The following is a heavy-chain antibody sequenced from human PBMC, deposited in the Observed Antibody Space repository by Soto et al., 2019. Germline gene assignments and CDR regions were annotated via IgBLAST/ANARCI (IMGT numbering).Heavy chain of an antibody. CDR3: TRRLSVVGTSSFDY. D-gene: IGHD2-15*01. CDR1: GFTISSYW. V-gene: IGHV3-74*01. Sequence: EVQLVESGGGLVQPGGSLRLSCAASGFTISSYWMNWVRQAPGKGLVWVSRINTDGSSTSYADSVKGRFTTSRDNAKNTLYLQMNSLRAEDTAVYYCTRRLSVVGTSSFDYWGQGTLVTVSS. CDR2: INTDGSST. J-gene: IGHJ4*02.